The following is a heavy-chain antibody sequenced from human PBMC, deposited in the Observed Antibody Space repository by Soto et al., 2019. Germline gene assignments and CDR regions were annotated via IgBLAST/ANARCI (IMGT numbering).Heavy chain of an antibody. Sequence: SVKVSCKAAGYSFTGYYMHSVRQAPGQGLEWMGGIIPIFSTPNYAQKFQGGVTITADASTSTAYMALSSLRAADTAFYYCTRNHRQRDFDDSSLDAFDIWPQGTMVTVSS. V-gene: IGHV1-69*01. CDR3: TRNHRQRDFDDSSLDAFDI. J-gene: IGHJ3*02. CDR1: GYSFTGYY. CDR2: IIPIFSTP. D-gene: IGHD3-22*01.